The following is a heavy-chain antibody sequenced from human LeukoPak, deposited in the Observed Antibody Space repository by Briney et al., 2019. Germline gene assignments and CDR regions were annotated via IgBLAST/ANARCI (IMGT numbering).Heavy chain of an antibody. Sequence: ASVKVSCKASGGTVSSYAISWVRQAPGQGREWMGGIIPFFGTANYAQKFQGRVTMTTDTSTSTAYMEVRSLRSEDTAVYYCARLFQRNELNYYDSSGYSLGYWGQGTLVTVSS. V-gene: IGHV1-69*05. CDR1: GGTVSSYA. CDR2: IIPFFGTA. D-gene: IGHD3-22*01. J-gene: IGHJ4*02. CDR3: ARLFQRNELNYYDSSGYSLGY.